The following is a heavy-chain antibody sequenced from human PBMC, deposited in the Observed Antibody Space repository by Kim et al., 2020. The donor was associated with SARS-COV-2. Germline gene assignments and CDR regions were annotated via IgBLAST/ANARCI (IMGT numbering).Heavy chain of an antibody. Sequence: FQGRVTITRDTSASTAYMELSSLRSEDTAVYYCARFRYCSGGSCYSLDYWGQGTLVTVSS. D-gene: IGHD2-15*01. J-gene: IGHJ4*02. V-gene: IGHV1-3*01. CDR3: ARFRYCSGGSCYSLDY.